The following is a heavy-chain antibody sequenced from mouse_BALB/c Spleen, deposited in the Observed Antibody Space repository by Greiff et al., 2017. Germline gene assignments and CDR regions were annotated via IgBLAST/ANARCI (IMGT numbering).Heavy chain of an antibody. CDR1: GFTFSSYA. J-gene: IGHJ3*01. CDR2: ISSGGSYT. V-gene: IGHV5-9-4*01. CDR3: ARDYDEEFAY. Sequence: EVMLVESGGGLVKPGGSLKLSCAASGFTFSSYAMSWVRQSPEKRLEWVAEISSGGSYTYYPDTVTGRFTISRDNAKNTLYLEMSSLRSEDTAMYYCARDYDEEFAYWGQGTLVTVSA. D-gene: IGHD2-12*01.